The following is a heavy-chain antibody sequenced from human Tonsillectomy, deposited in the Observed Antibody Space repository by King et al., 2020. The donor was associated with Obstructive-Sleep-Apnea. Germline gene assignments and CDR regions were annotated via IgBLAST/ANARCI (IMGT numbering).Heavy chain of an antibody. D-gene: IGHD2-2*01. J-gene: IGHJ5*02. CDR1: GYTFTSYY. V-gene: IGHV1-46*03. Sequence: QLVQSGAGVKKPGASVKVSCKASGYTFTSYYMHWVRQAPGQGLEWMGIINPSGRSTSYAQKFQGRVTMTRDTSTSTVYMELSSLRSEDTAVYYCAREGAVVLVPAAMRSWFDPWGQGTLVTVSS. CDR2: INPSGRST. CDR3: AREGAVVLVPAAMRSWFDP.